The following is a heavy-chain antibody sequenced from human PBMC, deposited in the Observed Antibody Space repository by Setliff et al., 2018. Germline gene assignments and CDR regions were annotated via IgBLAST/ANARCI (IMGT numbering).Heavy chain of an antibody. CDR3: AKDRVNDGVWDFDS. D-gene: IGHD2-8*01. V-gene: IGHV3-48*01. CDR1: GFIFSNYA. CDR2: ISSISSSTI. J-gene: IGHJ4*02. Sequence: GGSLRLSCAASGFIFSNYAMHWVRQAPGEGLEWVSYISSISSSTIYYADSVKGRFTVSRDNAKNSLYLQMNSLRAEDMAVYYCAKDRVNDGVWDFDSWGQGTLVTVSS.